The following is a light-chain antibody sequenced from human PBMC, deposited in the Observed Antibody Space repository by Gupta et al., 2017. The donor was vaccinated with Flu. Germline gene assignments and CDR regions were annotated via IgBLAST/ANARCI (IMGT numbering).Light chain of an antibody. CDR3: QQYYSTPLT. V-gene: IGKV4-1*01. Sequence: DIVMTQSPDSLAVSVGERATITCKSSQSVLYSSNNKNYLAWYQQKPGQPPKLLIYWVSTRESGVPDRFSGSGSGTDFTLTISSLQAEDVAVYYCQQYYSTPLTFGGGTKVEIK. J-gene: IGKJ4*01. CDR1: QSVLYSSNNKNY. CDR2: WVS.